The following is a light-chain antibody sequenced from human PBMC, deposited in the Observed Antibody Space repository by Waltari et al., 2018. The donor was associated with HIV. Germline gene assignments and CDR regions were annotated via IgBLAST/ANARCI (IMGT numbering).Light chain of an antibody. CDR3: STYTDIDFLL. Sequence: HSALTQPASVSGSPGQSVTIPCSGAGPGLGTLTFLSWYQLFPGRAPQLLIYGVSFRPSGISPRFSASESGNTASLTISGLQSGDEADYYCSTYTDIDFLLFGSGTKLTVL. J-gene: IGLJ2*01. CDR1: GPGLGTLTF. V-gene: IGLV2-14*01. CDR2: GVS.